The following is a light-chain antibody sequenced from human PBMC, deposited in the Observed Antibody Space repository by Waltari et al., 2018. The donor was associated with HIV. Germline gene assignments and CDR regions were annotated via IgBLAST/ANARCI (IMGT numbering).Light chain of an antibody. CDR2: GAS. Sequence: IVLTQSPGTLSLSPGERATPPCRSSQSVSSNYLAWYQQNPGQAPRLLIYGASSRATGIPDRFSGSGSGTDFTLISSRLEPEYFAVYYCQQYGSSPLFTFGPGTRVDVK. CDR1: QSVSSNY. V-gene: IGKV3-20*01. CDR3: QQYGSSPLFT. J-gene: IGKJ3*01.